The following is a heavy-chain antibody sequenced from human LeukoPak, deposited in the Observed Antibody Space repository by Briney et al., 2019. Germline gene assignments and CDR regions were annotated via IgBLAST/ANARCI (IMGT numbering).Heavy chain of an antibody. Sequence: ASVKVSCKASGYTFTSYDINWVRQATGQGLEWMGWMNPNSGNTGYAQKFQGRVTITRNTSISTAYMELSSLRSEDTAVYYCARGILPFLEWLRTELDYWGPGTLVTVSS. J-gene: IGHJ4*02. CDR1: GYTFTSYD. D-gene: IGHD3-3*01. CDR3: ARGILPFLEWLRTELDY. CDR2: MNPNSGNT. V-gene: IGHV1-8*03.